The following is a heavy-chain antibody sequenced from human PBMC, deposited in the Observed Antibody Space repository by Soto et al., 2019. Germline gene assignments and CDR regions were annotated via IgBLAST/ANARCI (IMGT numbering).Heavy chain of an antibody. V-gene: IGHV1-69*01. D-gene: IGHD2-15*01. CDR2: IISMLRTA. Sequence: QVQLVQSGAEVKKPGSSVRVSCKASGGTFRTDAFSWVRQAPGQGLEWMGGIISMLRTANYTQKFQGRVTITADDSTSTAYMELSGLRFEDTAVYYCARAYFLIGGFRSNLYCFDYWGQGTLVTVSS. CDR1: GGTFRTDA. CDR3: ARAYFLIGGFRSNLYCFDY. J-gene: IGHJ4*02.